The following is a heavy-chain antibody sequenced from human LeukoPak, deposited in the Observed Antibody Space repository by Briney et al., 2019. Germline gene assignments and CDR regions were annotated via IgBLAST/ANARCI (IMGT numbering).Heavy chain of an antibody. CDR2: ISGDGGST. V-gene: IGHV3-43*02. CDR1: GFTFDDYA. D-gene: IGHD3-22*01. CDR3: AKDSSGYYTRWYYYYYMDV. J-gene: IGHJ6*03. Sequence: GGSLRLSCAASGFTFDDYAMHWVRQAAGKGLEWVSLISGDGGSTYYADSVKGRFTISRDNSKNSLYLQMNSLRIEDTALYYCAKDSSGYYTRWYYYYYMDVWGKGTTVTVSS.